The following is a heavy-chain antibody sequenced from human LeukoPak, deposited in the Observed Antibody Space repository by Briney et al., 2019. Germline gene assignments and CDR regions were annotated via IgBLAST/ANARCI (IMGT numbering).Heavy chain of an antibody. CDR1: GLTFSSYA. J-gene: IGHJ5*02. V-gene: IGHV3-23*01. CDR2: ISGSGGST. D-gene: IGHD6-13*01. Sequence: PGGSLRLSCAASGLTFSSYAMSWVRQAPGKGLEWVSAISGSGGSTYYADSVKGRFTISRDNSKNTLYLQMNSLRAEDTAVYYCAKDLISSSWPNWFDPWGQGTLVTVSS. CDR3: AKDLISSSWPNWFDP.